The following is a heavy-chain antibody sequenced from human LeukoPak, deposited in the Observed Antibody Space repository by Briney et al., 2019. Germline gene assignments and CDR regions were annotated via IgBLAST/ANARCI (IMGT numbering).Heavy chain of an antibody. J-gene: IGHJ4*02. CDR1: GDSISSGSFH. V-gene: IGHV4-61*02. Sequence: PSETLSLTCTVSGDSISSGSFHWGWVRQPAGKGLEWIGRIYTSGSTNYNPSLKSRVNISVDTSKNQFSLRLNSVTAADTAVYYCASDLWGYRSSSYYFDYWGQGTLVTVSS. D-gene: IGHD6-6*01. CDR3: ASDLWGYRSSSYYFDY. CDR2: IYTSGST.